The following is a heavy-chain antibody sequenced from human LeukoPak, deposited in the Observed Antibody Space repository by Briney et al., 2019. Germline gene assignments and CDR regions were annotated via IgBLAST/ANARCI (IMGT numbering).Heavy chain of an antibody. Sequence: ASVKVSCKASGYTFTGYYMHWVRQAPGQGLEWMGWINPNSGGTNCAQKFQGRVTMTRDTSISTAYMELSRLRSDDTAVYYCARYYYGSGTDPGVDYWGQGTLVTVSS. J-gene: IGHJ4*02. CDR1: GYTFTGYY. CDR2: INPNSGGT. D-gene: IGHD3-10*01. V-gene: IGHV1-2*02. CDR3: ARYYYGSGTDPGVDY.